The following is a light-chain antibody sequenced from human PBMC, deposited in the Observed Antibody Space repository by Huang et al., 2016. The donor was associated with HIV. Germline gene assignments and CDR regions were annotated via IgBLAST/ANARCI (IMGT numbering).Light chain of an antibody. CDR2: DAS. J-gene: IGKJ4*01. V-gene: IGKV3-11*01. CDR3: QQRVNWPLT. Sequence: EVVLTQSPATLSLSPGERATLSCRASQTVGSYLAWYQQKPGQSPRLLIYDASNRATGIPARVSCSGYGTDFTLTISTLEPEDVAVYYCQQRVNWPLTFGGGTKVEIK. CDR1: QTVGSY.